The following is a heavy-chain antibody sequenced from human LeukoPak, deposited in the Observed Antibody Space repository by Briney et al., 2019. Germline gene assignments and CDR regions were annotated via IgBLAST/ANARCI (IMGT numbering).Heavy chain of an antibody. CDR1: DDSISSSY. J-gene: IGHJ5*02. D-gene: IGHD3-10*01. CDR3: ARDRYGSGTYGGLGMYWFDP. V-gene: IGHV4-59*12. CDR2: ISYRGTT. Sequence: PSETLSLTCTVSDDSISSSYWTWIRQHPGKGLEWIGYISYRGTTNYNPSLKSRVTMSVDASKNQFSLKLVSVTAADTAVYYCARDRYGSGTYGGLGMYWFDPWGQGTLVTVSS.